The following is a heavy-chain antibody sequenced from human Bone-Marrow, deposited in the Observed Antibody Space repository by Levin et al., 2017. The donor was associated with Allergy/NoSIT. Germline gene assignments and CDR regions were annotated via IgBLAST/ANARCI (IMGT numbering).Heavy chain of an antibody. Sequence: SQTLSLPCSVSGDSIPSSRHYWAWLRQPPGKGLEWIANIYYSGSTHYNPSLRSRLTISVDTSKKEFSLKLRSVTAADPAVYYCARNSTGWFDYWGQGTPVTVSS. CDR3: ARNSTGWFDY. CDR2: IYYSGST. D-gene: IGHD6-19*01. J-gene: IGHJ4*02. CDR1: GDSIPSSRHY. V-gene: IGHV4-39*01.